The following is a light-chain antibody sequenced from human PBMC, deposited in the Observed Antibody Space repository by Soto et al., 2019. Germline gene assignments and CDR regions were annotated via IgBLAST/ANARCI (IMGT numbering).Light chain of an antibody. V-gene: IGKV3-20*01. J-gene: IGKJ1*01. Sequence: EIVLTQSPGTLSLSPGEIATLSCSASQSVSSSYLAWYQQKPGQAPRLLIYGASSRATGIPGRFSGSGSGTDFTLTISRLEPEDFAVYYCQQYGSSPWTFGQGTKVDIK. CDR1: QSVSSSY. CDR2: GAS. CDR3: QQYGSSPWT.